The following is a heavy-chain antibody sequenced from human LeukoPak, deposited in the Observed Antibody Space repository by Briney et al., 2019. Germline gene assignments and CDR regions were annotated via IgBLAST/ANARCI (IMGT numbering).Heavy chain of an antibody. V-gene: IGHV3-15*01. Sequence: PGGSLRLSCAASGFTFSNAWMSWVRQAPGKGLEWVGRIKSKTAGGTTDHAAPVKGRFTISRDDSKNTLFLQMNSLNIEDTGVYYCATAGWPVAANLWGQGTLVTVSS. D-gene: IGHD6-25*01. CDR2: IKSKTAGGTT. J-gene: IGHJ5*02. CDR3: ATAGWPVAANL. CDR1: GFTFSNAW.